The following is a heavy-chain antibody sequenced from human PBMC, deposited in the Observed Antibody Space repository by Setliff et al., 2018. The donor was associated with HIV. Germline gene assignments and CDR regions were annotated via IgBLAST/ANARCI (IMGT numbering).Heavy chain of an antibody. V-gene: IGHV4-61*02. D-gene: IGHD3-3*01. Sequence: SETLSLTCTVSGGSISSSSYYWSWIRQPAGKGLEWIGRIYTSGSTNYNPSLKSRVTISVDTSKNQFSLKLSSVTAADTAVYYCARDSPNANFGVVISDVWGQGTTVTVS. J-gene: IGHJ6*02. CDR2: IYTSGST. CDR3: ARDSPNANFGVVISDV. CDR1: GGSISSSSYY.